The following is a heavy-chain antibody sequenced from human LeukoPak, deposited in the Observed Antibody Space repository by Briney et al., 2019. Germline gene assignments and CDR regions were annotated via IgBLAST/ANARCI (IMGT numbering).Heavy chain of an antibody. CDR2: IYYSGST. CDR1: GGSISSYY. Sequence: PSETLSLTCTVSGGSISSYYWSWIRQPPGKGLEWIGYIYYSGSTNYNPSLKSRVTISVDTSKNQFSLKLSSVTAADTAVYYCARGRGLLLYYFDYWGQGTLVTVSS. V-gene: IGHV4-59*01. D-gene: IGHD2-15*01. CDR3: ARGRGLLLYYFDY. J-gene: IGHJ4*02.